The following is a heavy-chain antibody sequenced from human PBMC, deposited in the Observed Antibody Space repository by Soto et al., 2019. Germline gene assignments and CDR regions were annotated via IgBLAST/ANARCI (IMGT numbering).Heavy chain of an antibody. Sequence: PSQTLSAPCSVSGGLTSRCCYFGCWLRQPPEKVLEWIGSIYYSGSTYYNPSLKSRVTISENTSKNQSSLKLSSVTAADTAVYYCARQLSSFDWWSGYSAYYFDSWGPGTRVTGAS. CDR3: ARQLSSFDWWSGYSAYYFDS. D-gene: IGHD3-3*01. V-gene: IGHV4-39*01. CDR1: GGLTSRCCYF. CDR2: IYYSGST. J-gene: IGHJ4*02.